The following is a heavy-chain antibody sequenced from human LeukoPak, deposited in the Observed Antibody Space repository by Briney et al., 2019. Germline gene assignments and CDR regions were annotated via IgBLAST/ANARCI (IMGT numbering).Heavy chain of an antibody. D-gene: IGHD5-24*01. CDR1: GYIFTSYY. CDR3: VRAMAPLDTFNYQYAMDV. CDR2: MNPNSGNT. J-gene: IGHJ6*02. V-gene: IGHV1-8*02. Sequence: APVKVSCKASGYIFTSYYMHWVRQAPGQGLEWMGWMNPNSGNTGYAQKFQGRFTLTRETFISTAYMELSSLRSDDTAVYYCVRAMAPLDTFNYQYAMDVWGQGTMVTVSS.